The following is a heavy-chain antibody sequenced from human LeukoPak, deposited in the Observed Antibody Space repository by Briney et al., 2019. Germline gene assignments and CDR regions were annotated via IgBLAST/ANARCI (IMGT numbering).Heavy chain of an antibody. D-gene: IGHD2-15*01. J-gene: IGHJ4*02. CDR3: VRDMETPIGSVTDY. V-gene: IGHV4-38-2*02. Sequence: SETLSLTCTVSGYSISSGYYWGWIRQPPGKGLEWIGSIYHSGSTYYNPSLKSRVTISVDTSKNQFSLKLSSVTAADTAVYYCVRDMETPIGSVTDYWGQGTLVTVSS. CDR2: IYHSGST. CDR1: GYSISSGYY.